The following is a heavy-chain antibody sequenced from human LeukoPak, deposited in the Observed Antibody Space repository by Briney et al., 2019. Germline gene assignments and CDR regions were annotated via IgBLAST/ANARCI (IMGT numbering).Heavy chain of an antibody. J-gene: IGHJ5*02. CDR3: ARSSRSATPYLLWWFFDP. V-gene: IGHV1-69*05. CDR2: IIPIFGTA. CDR1: GGTFSSYA. Sequence: GASVKVSCKASGGTFSSYAISWVRQAPGQGLEWMGGIIPIFGTANYAQKFQGRVTITTDESTSTAYMELSSLRSEDTAVYYCARSSRSATPYLLWWFFDPWGQGTLVAVSS. D-gene: IGHD2-21*01.